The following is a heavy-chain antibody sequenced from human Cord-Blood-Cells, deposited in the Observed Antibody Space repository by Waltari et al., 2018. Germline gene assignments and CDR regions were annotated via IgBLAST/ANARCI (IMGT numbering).Heavy chain of an antibody. J-gene: IGHJ6*02. CDR1: GYTLTELS. CDR3: ATDRPIAARKYYYYGMDV. D-gene: IGHD6-6*01. Sequence: GYTLTELSMHWVRQAPGKGLEWMGGFDPEDGGTIYAQKFQGRVTMTEDTSTDTAYMELSSLRSEDTAVYYCATDRPIAARKYYYYGMDVWGQGTTVTVSS. V-gene: IGHV1-24*01. CDR2: FDPEDGGT.